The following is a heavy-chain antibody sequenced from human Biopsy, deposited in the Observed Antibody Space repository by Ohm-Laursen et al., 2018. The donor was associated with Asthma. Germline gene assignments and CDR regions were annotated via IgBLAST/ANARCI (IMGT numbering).Heavy chain of an antibody. Sequence: SVKVSCNASGYIFTSHAMNWVRQAPGQGLEWMGRINTNTGNPTYAQGFTGRFVFSLDTSASTAYLQISSLKADDTAVYYCARGLLGMDAWGQGTTVTVSS. CDR2: INTNTGNP. V-gene: IGHV7-4-1*02. CDR1: GYIFTSHA. J-gene: IGHJ6*02. CDR3: ARGLLGMDA. D-gene: IGHD2-15*01.